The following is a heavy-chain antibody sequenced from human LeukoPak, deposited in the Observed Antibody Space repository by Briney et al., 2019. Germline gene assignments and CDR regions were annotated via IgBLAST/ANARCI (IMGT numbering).Heavy chain of an antibody. J-gene: IGHJ5*02. Sequence: SETLSLTCTVSGGSISSSSYYWGWIRRPPGKGLEWIGSIYYSGSTYYNPSLKSRVTISVDTSKNQFSLKLSSVTAADTAVYYCARHKGVYEYSGYDLGGWFDHWGQGTLVTVSS. D-gene: IGHD5-12*01. CDR2: IYYSGST. CDR3: ARHKGVYEYSGYDLGGWFDH. V-gene: IGHV4-39*01. CDR1: GGSISSSSYY.